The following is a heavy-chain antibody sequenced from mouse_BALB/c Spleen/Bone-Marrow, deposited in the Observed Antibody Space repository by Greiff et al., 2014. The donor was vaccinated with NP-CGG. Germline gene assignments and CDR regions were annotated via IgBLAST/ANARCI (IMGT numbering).Heavy chain of an antibody. CDR2: IYPGDGDT. D-gene: IGHD1-1*01. Sequence: VQLQESGAELVRPGSSVKISCKASGYAFSSYWMNWVKQRPGQGLEWIGQIYPGDGDTNYNGKFKGKATLTADKSSSTAYIQLSNLTSEDSAVYFCARMGDYSYYFDYWGQGTTLTVSS. J-gene: IGHJ2*01. CDR3: ARMGDYSYYFDY. V-gene: IGHV1-80*01. CDR1: GYAFSSYW.